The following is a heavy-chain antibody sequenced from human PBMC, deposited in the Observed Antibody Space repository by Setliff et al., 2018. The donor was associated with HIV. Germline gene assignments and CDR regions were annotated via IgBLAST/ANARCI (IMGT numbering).Heavy chain of an antibody. CDR1: GFTFGDYA. Sequence: QAGGSLRLSCTASGFTFGDYAMSWVRQAPGKGLEWVGFIRSKAYGGTTEYAASVKGRFTISRDDSKSIAYLQMNSLKTEDTAVYYCTRDLTEDYYDSSGFDAFDIWGQGTMVTVSS. CDR3: TRDLTEDYYDSSGFDAFDI. CDR2: IRSKAYGGTT. V-gene: IGHV3-49*04. D-gene: IGHD3-22*01. J-gene: IGHJ3*02.